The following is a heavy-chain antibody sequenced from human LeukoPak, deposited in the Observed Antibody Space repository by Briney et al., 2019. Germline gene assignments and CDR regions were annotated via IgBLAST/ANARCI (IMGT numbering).Heavy chain of an antibody. CDR2: ISDYNGKT. Sequence: GASVTVSCKASGYTFTRYGISWVRQARGQGVEGMGWISDYNGKTNYAQKLQGRVTMNTDTYKSTAYMKLTSLRSDDTAVYYCARQVYARGNYFSKGLHIDYWGHRTLVTVSS. CDR1: GYTFTRYG. CDR3: ARQVYARGNYFSKGLHIDY. V-gene: IGHV1-18*01. J-gene: IGHJ4*01. D-gene: IGHD2/OR15-2a*01.